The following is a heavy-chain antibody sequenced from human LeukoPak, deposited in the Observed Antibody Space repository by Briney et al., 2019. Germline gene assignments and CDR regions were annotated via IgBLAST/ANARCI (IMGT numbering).Heavy chain of an antibody. Sequence: SVKVSCKASGGTFNNFAISWVRQAPGQGLEWVGGIIPMSGTANYAQEFQGRVTITADESTSTAYMELSSLRSEDTAIYYCASPVKYYDTWSGYPPIDYWGQGTLVTVSS. CDR2: IIPMSGTA. CDR3: ASPVKYYDTWSGYPPIDY. D-gene: IGHD3-3*01. CDR1: GGTFNNFA. V-gene: IGHV1-69*13. J-gene: IGHJ4*02.